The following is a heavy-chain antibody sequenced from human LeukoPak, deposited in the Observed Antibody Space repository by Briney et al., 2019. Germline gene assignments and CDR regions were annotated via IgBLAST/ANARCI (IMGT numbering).Heavy chain of an antibody. Sequence: GGSLRLSCAASGFTFSSYSMNWVRQAPGKGLEWVSSISSSSSYIYYADSVKGRFTISRDNSKNSLYLQMNSLRTEDTALYYCAKEAVVSATLDYWGQGTLVTVSS. CDR3: AKEAVVSATLDY. CDR2: ISSSSSYI. CDR1: GFTFSSYS. J-gene: IGHJ4*02. V-gene: IGHV3-21*04. D-gene: IGHD2-15*01.